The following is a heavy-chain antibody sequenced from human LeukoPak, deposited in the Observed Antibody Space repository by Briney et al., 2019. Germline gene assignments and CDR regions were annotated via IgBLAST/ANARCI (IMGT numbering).Heavy chain of an antibody. CDR1: GFTVSSNY. D-gene: IGHD3-22*01. Sequence: GGSLRLSCAASGFTVSSNYMSWVRQAPGKGLEWVSVIYSGGSTYYAGSVKGRFTISRDNSKNTLYLQMNSLRAEDTAVYYCARLSGYYQNWFDPWGQGTLVTVSS. CDR2: IYSGGST. J-gene: IGHJ5*02. V-gene: IGHV3-66*02. CDR3: ARLSGYYQNWFDP.